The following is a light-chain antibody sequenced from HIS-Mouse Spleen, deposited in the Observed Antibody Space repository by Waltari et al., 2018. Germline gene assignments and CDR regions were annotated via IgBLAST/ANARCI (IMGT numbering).Light chain of an antibody. CDR1: QSISSW. Sequence: DIQMTQSPSTLSASVGDRVTITFRASQSISSWLAWYQQKPRKAPKLLIYKASSLESGVPSRFSGSGSGTEFTLTISSLQPDDFATYYCQQYNSYSYTFGQGTKLEIK. CDR3: QQYNSYSYT. J-gene: IGKJ2*01. CDR2: KAS. V-gene: IGKV1-5*03.